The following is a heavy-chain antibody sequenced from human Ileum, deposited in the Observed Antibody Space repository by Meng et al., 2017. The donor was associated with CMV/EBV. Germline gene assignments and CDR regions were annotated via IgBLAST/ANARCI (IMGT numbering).Heavy chain of an antibody. V-gene: IGHV3-38-3*01. D-gene: IGHD6-19*01. Sequence: GESLKISCAASGFTVSSNEMSWVRQAPGKGLEWVSSISGGSTYYADSRKGRFTISRDNSKNTLHLQMNSLRAEDTAVYYCARVWRAWSSGWYGWYFDYWGQGTLVTVSS. CDR1: GFTVSSNE. CDR3: ARVWRAWSSGWYGWYFDY. CDR2: ISGGST. J-gene: IGHJ4*02.